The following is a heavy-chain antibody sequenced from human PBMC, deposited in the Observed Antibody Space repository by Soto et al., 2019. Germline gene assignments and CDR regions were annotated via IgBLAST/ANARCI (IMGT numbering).Heavy chain of an antibody. Sequence: TGGSLRLSCAASGFTFSSYSMNWVRQAPGKGLEWVSSISSSSSYIYYADSVKGRFTISRDNAKNSLYLQMNSLRAEDTAVYNCARVERYYYDSSGPDYWGQGTLVTVSS. CDR3: ARVERYYYDSSGPDY. J-gene: IGHJ4*02. CDR2: ISSSSSYI. D-gene: IGHD3-22*01. CDR1: GFTFSSYS. V-gene: IGHV3-21*01.